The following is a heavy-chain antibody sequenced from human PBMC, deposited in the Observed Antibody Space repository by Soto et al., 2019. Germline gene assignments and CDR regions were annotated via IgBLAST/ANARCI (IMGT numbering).Heavy chain of an antibody. Sequence: SETLSLTCAVSGGSISSGGYSWSWIRQPPGKGLEWIGYIYHSGSTYYNPSLKSRVTISVDRSKNQFSLKLSSVTAAGTAVYYCARAGTVDGYSSSWFYYFDYWGQGTLVTVSS. CDR1: GGSISSGGYS. CDR3: ARAGTVDGYSSSWFYYFDY. V-gene: IGHV4-30-2*01. J-gene: IGHJ4*02. CDR2: IYHSGST. D-gene: IGHD6-13*01.